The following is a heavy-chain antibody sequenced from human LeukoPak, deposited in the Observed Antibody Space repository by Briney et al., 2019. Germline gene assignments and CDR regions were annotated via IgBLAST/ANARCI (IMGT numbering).Heavy chain of an antibody. V-gene: IGHV5-51*01. J-gene: IGHJ4*02. D-gene: IGHD3-22*01. CDR3: ARVYYYDSSGYYYFDY. CDR1: GYRFTSYW. Sequence: PGESLKISFKGSGYRFTSYWIGWVRQMPGKGLEWMGIIYPGDSDTRYSPSFQGQVTISADKSISTAYLQWSSLKASDTAMYYCARVYYYDSSGYYYFDYWGQGTLVTVSS. CDR2: IYPGDSDT.